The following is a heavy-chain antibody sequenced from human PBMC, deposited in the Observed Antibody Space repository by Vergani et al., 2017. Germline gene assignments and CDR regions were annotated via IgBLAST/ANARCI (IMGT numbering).Heavy chain of an antibody. CDR2: ISPDTGKT. V-gene: IGHV1-18*01. Sequence: QIQLVQSGAEVTKPGAALNVSCKASGYTFRNKDISWLRQAPGQGLEWMGSISPDTGKTNTAQKFQDRVIMTTDTSTSTAYLSLGTLTSDDTAVYFCARNFLGRDIEVVPTAPFWLFDLWGRGTLVTVSS. D-gene: IGHD2-2*01. J-gene: IGHJ2*01. CDR1: GYTFRNKD. CDR3: ARNFLGRDIEVVPTAPFWLFDL.